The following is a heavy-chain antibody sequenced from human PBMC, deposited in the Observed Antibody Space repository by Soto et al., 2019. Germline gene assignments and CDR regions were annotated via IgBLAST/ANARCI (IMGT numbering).Heavy chain of an antibody. D-gene: IGHD1-20*01. V-gene: IGHV3-21*02. CDR2: IDTSSTYI. CDR3: ARETGSYNRNDGLMDV. J-gene: IGHJ6*02. CDR1: GFRFRSFT. Sequence: EVQLVEAGGGLVKPGGSLRLSCAGSGFRFRSFTMNWVRQAPGKGLEWVSSIDTSSTYIYYADSVTGRFTISRDNAKKSVYLQMHSLRAEDTAVYYCARETGSYNRNDGLMDVWGQGTTVTVSS.